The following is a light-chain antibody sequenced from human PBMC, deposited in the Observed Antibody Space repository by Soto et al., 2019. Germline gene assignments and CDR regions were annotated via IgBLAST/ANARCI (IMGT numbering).Light chain of an antibody. CDR1: QSVSRF. CDR2: DAS. J-gene: IGKJ5*01. V-gene: IGKV3-11*01. Sequence: ETVLTQSPATLSLSPGERATLSCRASQSVSRFLAWYQQKPGQAPRLLIYDASNRATCIPARFSGSGSGTDFTLTISSLEPEDFAGYYCQQRGNWPPITFGQGTRLDIK. CDR3: QQRGNWPPIT.